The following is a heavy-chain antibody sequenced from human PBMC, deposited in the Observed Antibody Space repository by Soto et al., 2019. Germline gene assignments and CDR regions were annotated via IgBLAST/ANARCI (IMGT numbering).Heavy chain of an antibody. CDR3: ATSGGGWYLY. CDR2: LNPNSGDT. CDR1: GYTFSRYD. V-gene: IGHV1-8*01. D-gene: IGHD6-19*01. Sequence: QVQLVQSGAEVKKPGASVKVSCKASGYTFSRYDINWVRQATGQGLEWMGWLNPNSGDTGYEQKFQGRGTLTRNTSINTAYIELSSLTSDDTAVYYCATSGGGWYLYWGQGTLVTVSS. J-gene: IGHJ4*02.